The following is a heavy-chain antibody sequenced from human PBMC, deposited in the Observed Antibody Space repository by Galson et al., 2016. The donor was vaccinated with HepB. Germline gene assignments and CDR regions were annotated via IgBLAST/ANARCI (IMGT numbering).Heavy chain of an antibody. Sequence: SVKVSCKASGYTFTNYDMNWVRQATGQGLEWMGWMNPNSGNTGYAQNFQGRVTMTRDTSISTAYMELSSLRSEDTAVYFCARGGVSGNYAWREAGYWGQGSLVTVSS. CDR3: ARGGVSGNYAWREAGY. CDR1: GYTFTNYD. J-gene: IGHJ4*02. D-gene: IGHD3-22*01. V-gene: IGHV1-8*01. CDR2: MNPNSGNT.